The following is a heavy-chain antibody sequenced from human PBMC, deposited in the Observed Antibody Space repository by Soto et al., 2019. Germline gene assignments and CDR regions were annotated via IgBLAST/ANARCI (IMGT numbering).Heavy chain of an antibody. CDR3: SKGRGAGGQFYS. CDR2: VSIGGST. V-gene: IGHV3-23*01. D-gene: IGHD3-10*01. J-gene: IGHJ4*02. Sequence: DVQLLESGGGLVQPEGSLRLSCAASGFTFSSYAMGWVRQGPGKGLEWVAVVSIGGSTHYADSVRGRFPISRDNSKNTLALQMNSLTAEDTAVYFFSKGRGAGGQFYSGGQGALVTVSS. CDR1: GFTFSSYA.